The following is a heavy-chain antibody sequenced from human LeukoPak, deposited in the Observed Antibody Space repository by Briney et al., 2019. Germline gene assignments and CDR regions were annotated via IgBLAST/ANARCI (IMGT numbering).Heavy chain of an antibody. CDR1: GFSVSSNY. Sequence: PGGSLRLSCAASGFSVSSNYMSWVRQTPGKGQECVSLIYSGGNTYYADSVKGRFTISRDHSKNTLYLQMNTLRAEDTAVYYCARDVYYYDSSHSRAFDIWGQGTMVTVSS. J-gene: IGHJ3*02. CDR3: ARDVYYYDSSHSRAFDI. D-gene: IGHD3-22*01. V-gene: IGHV3-53*01. CDR2: IYSGGNT.